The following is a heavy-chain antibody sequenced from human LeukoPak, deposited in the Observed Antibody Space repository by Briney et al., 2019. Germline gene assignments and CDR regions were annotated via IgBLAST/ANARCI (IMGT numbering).Heavy chain of an antibody. J-gene: IGHJ4*02. D-gene: IGHD4-17*01. CDR2: INSGGDAT. V-gene: IGHV3-48*04. CDR1: GFTFSTHS. Sequence: GGSLRLSCAASGFTFSTHSMNWVRQAPGKGLEWISYINSGGDATYYADSVKGRFTISRDNAKNSLYLQMNSLTVEDTAVYYCARGAGRYGDYRDYWGQGTLVTVSS. CDR3: ARGAGRYGDYRDY.